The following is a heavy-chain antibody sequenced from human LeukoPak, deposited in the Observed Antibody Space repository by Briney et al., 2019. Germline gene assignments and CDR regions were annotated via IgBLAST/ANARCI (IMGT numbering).Heavy chain of an antibody. CDR3: ARERYYYDSSGYYYPDY. CDR1: GYTFTSYD. D-gene: IGHD3-22*01. CDR2: MNPNSGNT. V-gene: IGHV1-8*03. Sequence: ASVKVSCKASGYTFTSYDINWVRQATGQGLEWMGWMNPNSGNTGYAQKFQGRVTITRNTSISTAYMELRSLRSDDTAVYYCARERYYYDSSGYYYPDYWGQGTLVTVSS. J-gene: IGHJ4*02.